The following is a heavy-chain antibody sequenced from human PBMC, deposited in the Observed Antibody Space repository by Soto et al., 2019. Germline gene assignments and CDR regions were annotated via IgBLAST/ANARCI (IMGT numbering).Heavy chain of an antibody. V-gene: IGHV1-2*04. CDR3: ARDRLRFLEWSFWGVYGMDV. Sequence: GASVKVSCKASGYTFTSYAMHWVRQAPGQRLEWMGLINPNSGGTNYAQKFQGWVTMTRDTSISTAYLELSRLRSDDTAVYYCARDRLRFLEWSFWGVYGMDVWGQGTTVTVSS. CDR1: GYTFTSYA. D-gene: IGHD3-3*01. J-gene: IGHJ6*02. CDR2: INPNSGGT.